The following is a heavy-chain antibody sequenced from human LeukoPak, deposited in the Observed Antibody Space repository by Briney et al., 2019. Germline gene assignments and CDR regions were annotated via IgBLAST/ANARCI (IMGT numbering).Heavy chain of an antibody. J-gene: IGHJ4*02. V-gene: IGHV1-46*01. D-gene: IGHD3-16*01. CDR1: GYTFTNYY. CDR3: AREEEGGTFDY. CDR2: INPSGGNT. Sequence: APVKVSCKASGYTFTNYYIHWVRQAPGQGLEWLGIINPSGGNTNYAQKFQGRVSMTRDTSTSTVYMELSSLRSEDTAVYYCAREEEGGTFDYWGQGTLITVSS.